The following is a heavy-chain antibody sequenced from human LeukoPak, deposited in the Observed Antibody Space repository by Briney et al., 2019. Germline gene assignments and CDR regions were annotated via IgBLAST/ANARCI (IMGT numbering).Heavy chain of an antibody. CDR1: GGSISSYY. CDR3: ARGRTYYYDSSGYYSY. V-gene: IGHV4-4*07. D-gene: IGHD3-22*01. J-gene: IGHJ4*02. Sequence: SETLSLTCTVSGGSISSYYWSWIRQPAGKGLEWIGRIYTSGSTNYNPSLKSRVTISVDTSKNQFSLKLSSVTAADTAVYYCARGRTYYYDSSGYYSYWGQGTLVTVSS. CDR2: IYTSGST.